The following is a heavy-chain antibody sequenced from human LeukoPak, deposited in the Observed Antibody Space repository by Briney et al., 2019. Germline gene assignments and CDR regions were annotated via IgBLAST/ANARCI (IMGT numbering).Heavy chain of an antibody. J-gene: IGHJ3*02. V-gene: IGHV3-48*03. CDR1: GFTFSSYE. CDR3: ARDCGGGSCYGPYDAFDI. Sequence: GGSLRLSCAASGFTFSSYEMNWVRQAPGKGLEWVSYISSSGSTIYYADSVKGRFTISRDNAKNSLYLQMNSLRAEDTAVYYCARDCGGGSCYGPYDAFDIWGQGTIVTVSS. D-gene: IGHD2-15*01. CDR2: ISSSGSTI.